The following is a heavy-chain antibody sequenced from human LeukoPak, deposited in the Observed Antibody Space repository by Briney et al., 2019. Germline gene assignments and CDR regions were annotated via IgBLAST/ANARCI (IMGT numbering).Heavy chain of an antibody. J-gene: IGHJ4*02. Sequence: GGSLRLSCAASGFTFSSYSMNWVRQAPGKGLECVSYISSSSSTIYYADSVKGRFTISRDNAKNSLSLQMNSLRAEDTAVYYCARKNYDFLSGGPKHFDYWGQGTLVTVSS. V-gene: IGHV3-48*01. D-gene: IGHD3-3*01. CDR1: GFTFSSYS. CDR3: ARKNYDFLSGGPKHFDY. CDR2: ISSSSSTI.